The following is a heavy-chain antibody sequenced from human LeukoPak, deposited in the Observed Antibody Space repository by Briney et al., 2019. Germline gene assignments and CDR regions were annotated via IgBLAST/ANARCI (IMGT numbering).Heavy chain of an antibody. D-gene: IGHD5-18*01. J-gene: IGHJ4*02. CDR2: INHSGST. Sequence: SETLSLTCAVYGGSFSGYYWSWIRQPPGKGLEWIGEINHSGSTNYNPSLKSRVTISVDTSKNQLSLKLSSVTAADTAVYYCARGGYSYGYGYWGQGTLVTVSS. CDR3: ARGGYSYGYGY. V-gene: IGHV4-34*01. CDR1: GGSFSGYY.